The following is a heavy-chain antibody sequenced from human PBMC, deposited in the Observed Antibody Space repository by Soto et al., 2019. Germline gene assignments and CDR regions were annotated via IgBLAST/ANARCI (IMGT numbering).Heavy chain of an antibody. V-gene: IGHV3-30*03. J-gene: IGHJ3*02. CDR1: GFPLRRYG. CDR2: IAYDGSNK. D-gene: IGHD1-20*01. CDR3: AMCSPGITGRDDAFDI. Sequence: PGGSLRLSCAASGFPLRRYGMHWVRQAPSKGLEWVAVIAYDGSNKYYADAVKGRFTISRDNSKNTLYLQMNSLRAEDTAVYYCAMCSPGITGRDDAFDIWGQGTMVTVSS.